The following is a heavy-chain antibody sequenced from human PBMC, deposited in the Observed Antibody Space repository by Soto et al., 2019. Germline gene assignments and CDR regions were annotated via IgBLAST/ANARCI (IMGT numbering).Heavy chain of an antibody. CDR1: GLTVSSNY. Sequence: EVQLVESGGGLVQPGGSLRLSCSASGLTVSSNYMSWVRQAPGKGLDWVSVIYSGRSTYYADSVKGRFTITRDKSKNSQYHQMHSLRAEDTAVYYCERDRFLTGMDVWGHVTTVRVSS. CDR3: ERDRFLTGMDV. J-gene: IGHJ6*02. D-gene: IGHD3-10*01. CDR2: IYSGRST. V-gene: IGHV3-66*01.